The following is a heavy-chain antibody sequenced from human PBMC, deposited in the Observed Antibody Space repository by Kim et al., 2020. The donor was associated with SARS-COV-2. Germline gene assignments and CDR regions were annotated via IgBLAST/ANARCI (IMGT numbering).Heavy chain of an antibody. J-gene: IGHJ4*02. D-gene: IGHD1-26*01. CDR1: GFTITNYY. CDR3: AREGLNGAKYFDY. V-gene: IGHV1-46*01. CDR2: ISPSGDRT. Sequence: ASVKVSCKASGFTITNYYMHWVRQAPGQGLEWMMTISPSGDRTVYAQKFQGRVTMTRDTSTSTVYMELSSLRSEDTAVYYCAREGLNGAKYFDYWGQGTLVTVSS.